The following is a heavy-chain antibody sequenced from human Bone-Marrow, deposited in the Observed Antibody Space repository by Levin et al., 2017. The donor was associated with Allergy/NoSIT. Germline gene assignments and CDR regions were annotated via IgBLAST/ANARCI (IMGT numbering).Heavy chain of an antibody. V-gene: IGHV3-7*04. CDR2: IKKDGTEK. D-gene: IGHD2-21*01. J-gene: IGHJ3*01. CDR1: GFSLSSYW. CDR3: ARDRIRFAFDV. Sequence: GGSLRLSCAASGFSLSSYWMSWVRQTPGKGLQWVANIKKDGTEKNYGDSVRGRFTISRDSAKNSLFLQMDNLGVDDTAVYYCARDRIRFAFDVWGHGPLVTVS.